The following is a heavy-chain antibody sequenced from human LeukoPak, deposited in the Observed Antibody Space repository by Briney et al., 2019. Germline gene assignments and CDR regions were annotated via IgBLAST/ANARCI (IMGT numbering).Heavy chain of an antibody. V-gene: IGHV1-2*06. CDR1: GYTFTGYY. Sequence: ASVKVSCKASGYTFTGYYMHWVRRAPGQGLEWMGRINPNSGGTNYAQKFQGRVTMTRDTSISTAYMELSRLRSDDTAVYYCARDSSPGTFDIWGQGTMVTVSS. J-gene: IGHJ3*02. D-gene: IGHD2-2*01. CDR2: INPNSGGT. CDR3: ARDSSPGTFDI.